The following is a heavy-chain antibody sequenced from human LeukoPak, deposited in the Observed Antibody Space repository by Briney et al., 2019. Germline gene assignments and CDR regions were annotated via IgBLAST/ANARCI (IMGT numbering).Heavy chain of an antibody. CDR1: GFTFSGYG. D-gene: IGHD3-22*01. Sequence: GRSLRLSCAASGFTFSGYGMHWVRQAPGKGLEWVAVIWYDGSNKYYADSVRGRFTISRDNSKNTLYLQMSSLRADDTAVYFCATDYYASKDYYLGHNWGQGTLVTISS. V-gene: IGHV3-33*01. J-gene: IGHJ4*02. CDR2: IWYDGSNK. CDR3: ATDYYASKDYYLGHN.